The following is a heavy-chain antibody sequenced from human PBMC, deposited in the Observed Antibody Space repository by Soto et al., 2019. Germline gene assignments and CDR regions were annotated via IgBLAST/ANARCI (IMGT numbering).Heavy chain of an antibody. CDR1: GFTFGDYA. Sequence: GGSLRLSCTASGFTFGDYAMSWFRQAPGKGLEWVGFIRSKAYGGTTENAASVKGRFTISRDDSKSIAYLQMNSLKNEDTAVYYCTREAEYCSSTSCHPGHYYYIDVWGKGTTVTVSS. D-gene: IGHD2-2*01. CDR3: TREAEYCSSTSCHPGHYYYIDV. J-gene: IGHJ6*03. V-gene: IGHV3-49*03. CDR2: IRSKAYGGTT.